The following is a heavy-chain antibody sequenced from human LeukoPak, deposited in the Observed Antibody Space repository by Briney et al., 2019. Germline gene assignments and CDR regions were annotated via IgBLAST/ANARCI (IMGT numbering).Heavy chain of an antibody. CDR1: GGTFSSYA. J-gene: IGHJ5*02. CDR3: ARDGCSSTSCYYNNWFDP. CDR2: IIPIFGTA. V-gene: IGHV1-69*05. D-gene: IGHD2-2*01. Sequence: SVKVSCKASGGTFSSYAISWVRHAPGQGLEWMGGIIPIFGTANYAQKFQGRVTITTDESTSTAYMELSSLRSEDTAVYYCARDGCSSTSCYYNNWFDPWGQGTLVTVSS.